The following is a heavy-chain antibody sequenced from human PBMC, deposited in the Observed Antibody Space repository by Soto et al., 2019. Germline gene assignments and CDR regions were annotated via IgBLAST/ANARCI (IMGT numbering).Heavy chain of an antibody. D-gene: IGHD3-3*01. Sequence: SETLSLTCAVYGGSFSGYYWSWIRQPPGKGLEWIGEINHSGSTNYNPSLKSRVTISVDTSKNQFSLKLSSVTAADTAVYYCARSKNTIFGVVKYNGFAPWGQGTLVTVSS. CDR2: INHSGST. CDR3: ARSKNTIFGVVKYNGFAP. V-gene: IGHV4-34*01. J-gene: IGHJ5*02. CDR1: GGSFSGYY.